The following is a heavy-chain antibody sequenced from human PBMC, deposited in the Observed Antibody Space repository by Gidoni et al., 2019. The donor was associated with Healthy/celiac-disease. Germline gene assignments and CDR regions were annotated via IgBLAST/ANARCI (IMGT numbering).Heavy chain of an antibody. J-gene: IGHJ1*01. CDR1: GGTFSSYA. CDR3: ARSPYSSSWDLYFQH. D-gene: IGHD6-13*01. CDR2: IIPIFGTA. Sequence: QEHLLQSGSEVKKPGSSVKVSCKASGGTFSSYAISWVRQAPGQGLEWMGGIIPIFGTANYAQKFQGRVTITADESTSTAYMELSSLRSEDTAVYYCARSPYSSSWDLYFQHWGQGTLVTVSS. V-gene: IGHV1-69*01.